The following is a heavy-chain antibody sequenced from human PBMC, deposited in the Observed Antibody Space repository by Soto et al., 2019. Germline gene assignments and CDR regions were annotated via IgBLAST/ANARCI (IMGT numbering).Heavy chain of an antibody. CDR3: ARGFSFSDNSDNDRIYFYYGLNV. J-gene: IGHJ6*02. CDR1: GGSITAGHW. V-gene: IGHV4-4*01. Sequence: LSLTCDVSGGSITAGHWWTWVRQSPGKGLEWIGEIYQSGITNYNPSLNSRLSISMDQSKNQFSLKLTSVTAADTALYFCARGFSFSDNSDNDRIYFYYGLNVWGQGTTVTVSS. CDR2: IYQSGIT. D-gene: IGHD2-15*01.